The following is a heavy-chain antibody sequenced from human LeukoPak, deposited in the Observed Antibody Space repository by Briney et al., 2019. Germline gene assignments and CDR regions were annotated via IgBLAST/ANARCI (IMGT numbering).Heavy chain of an antibody. CDR3: ARDLAVVVPAAIGYWYYYYMDV. V-gene: IGHV4-34*01. Sequence: PSETLSLTCAVYGGSFSDYYWSWIRQPPGKGLEWIGEIDHSGSTNYNPSLKSRVTISADTSKDQFSLKLTSVTAADTAVYYCARDLAVVVPAAIGYWYYYYMDVWGKGTTVTVSS. J-gene: IGHJ6*03. CDR1: GGSFSDYY. CDR2: IDHSGST. D-gene: IGHD2-2*01.